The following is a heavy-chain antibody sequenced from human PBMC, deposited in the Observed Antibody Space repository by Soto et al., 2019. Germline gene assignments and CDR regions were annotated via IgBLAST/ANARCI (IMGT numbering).Heavy chain of an antibody. CDR1: GFTFSSFG. J-gene: IGHJ6*02. Sequence: GGSLRLSCVASGFTFSSFGMHWVRQAPGQGLEWVALMWSDGSNKYYADSVKGRFTISRDNSKNTLYLQMNSLRAEDAAVYSCARSYCSGGGCYENYYGLDVWGQGTTVTVSS. CDR3: ARSYCSGGGCYENYYGLDV. D-gene: IGHD2-15*01. V-gene: IGHV3-33*01. CDR2: MWSDGSNK.